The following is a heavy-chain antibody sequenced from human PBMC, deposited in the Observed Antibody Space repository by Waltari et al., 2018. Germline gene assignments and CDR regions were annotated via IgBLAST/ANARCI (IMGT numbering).Heavy chain of an antibody. V-gene: IGHV1-69*14. CDR3: ATDDVVRGLPYWYFDL. D-gene: IGHD3-10*01. J-gene: IGHJ2*01. CDR1: GGTFSSYA. CDR2: IIPILGTA. Sequence: QVQLVQSGAEVKKPGSSVKVSCKASGGTFSSYAISWVRQAPGQGLEWMGGIIPILGTANYAQKFQGRVTITADTSTDTAYMELSSLRSEDTAVYYCATDDVVRGLPYWYFDLWGRGTLVTVSS.